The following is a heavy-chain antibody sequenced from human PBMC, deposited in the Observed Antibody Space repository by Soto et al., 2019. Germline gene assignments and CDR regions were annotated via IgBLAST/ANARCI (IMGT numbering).Heavy chain of an antibody. J-gene: IGHJ6*02. CDR3: ARRPLPDYYYGMDV. CDR1: GYTFTGYY. CDR2: INPNSGGT. Sequence: ASVKVSCKASGYTFTGYYMHWVRQAPGQGLEWMGWINPNSGGTNYAQKFQGWVTMTRDTSISTAYMELSRLRSDDTAVYYCARRPLPDYYYGMDVWGQGTTVTVSS. V-gene: IGHV1-2*04.